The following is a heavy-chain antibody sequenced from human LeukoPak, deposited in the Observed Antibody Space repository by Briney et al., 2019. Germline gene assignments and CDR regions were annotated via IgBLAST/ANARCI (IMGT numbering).Heavy chain of an antibody. V-gene: IGHV3-23*01. D-gene: IGHD5-18*01. CDR3: ANRNTYGFDY. Sequence: PGGSLRLSCAASGFTFSNAWMSWVRQAPGKGLEWVSSLSGGGSTYYADYADSVKGRFTISRDNSKNTLYLQMNSLRAEDTAVYYCANRNTYGFDYWGQGTLVTVSS. J-gene: IGHJ4*02. CDR2: LSGGGSTYYA. CDR1: GFTFSNAW.